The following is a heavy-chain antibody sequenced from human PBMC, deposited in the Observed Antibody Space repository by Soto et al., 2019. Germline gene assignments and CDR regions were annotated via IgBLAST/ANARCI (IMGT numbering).Heavy chain of an antibody. D-gene: IGHD3-16*01. V-gene: IGHV1-69*01. CDR3: ARLRRDWGDAFDL. CDR2: IIPVFDKA. CDR1: GGSFGSSA. J-gene: IGHJ3*01. Sequence: QVQLVQSGADVKKPGSSVKVSCKTSGGSFGSSAISWVRQAPAQGLEWMGEIIPVFDKANYAKNFQGRLTITADELTGTVFMALSSLRSEDTAVYFCARLRRDWGDAFDLWGLGTFVTVSS.